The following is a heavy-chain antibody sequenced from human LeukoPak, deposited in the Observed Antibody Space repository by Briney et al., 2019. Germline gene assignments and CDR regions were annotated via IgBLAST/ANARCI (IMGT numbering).Heavy chain of an antibody. V-gene: IGHV3-33*01. J-gene: IGHJ3*02. Sequence: GGSLRLSCAASGFTFSSYGMHWVRQAPGKGLEWVAVIWYDGSNKYYADSVKGRFTISRDNSKNTLYLQMNSLRAEDTAVYYCASGGYCSSTSCYGSAFDIWGQGTMVTVSS. CDR3: ASGGYCSSTSCYGSAFDI. CDR1: GFTFSSYG. CDR2: IWYDGSNK. D-gene: IGHD2-2*01.